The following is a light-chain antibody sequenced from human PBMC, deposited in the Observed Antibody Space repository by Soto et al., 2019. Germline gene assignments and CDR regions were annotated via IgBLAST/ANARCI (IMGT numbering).Light chain of an antibody. CDR1: QSINSD. CDR2: DIS. J-gene: IGKJ5*01. CDR3: QQRSNRIT. V-gene: IGKV3-11*01. Sequence: EIVMTQSPATLSVSPGETTRLSCRASQSINSDVAWYQQKPGQAPRLLIYDISTRAAAIPARFSGSGSGTDFTLTVSSLEPEDFALYYCQQRSNRITFGQGTRLEIK.